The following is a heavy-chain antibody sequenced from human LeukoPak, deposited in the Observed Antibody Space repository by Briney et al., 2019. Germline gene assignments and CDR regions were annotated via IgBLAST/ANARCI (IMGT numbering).Heavy chain of an antibody. CDR2: IYSGGST. CDR1: GFTVSSNY. CDR3: ASTVTTRQYYYYMDV. Sequence: GGSLRLSCAASGFTVSSNYMSWVRQAPGKGLEWVSVIYSGGSTYYADSVKDRFTISRDNSKNTLYLQMNSLRAEDTAVYYCASTVTTRQYYYYMDVWGKGTTVTVSS. V-gene: IGHV3-53*01. J-gene: IGHJ6*03. D-gene: IGHD4-11*01.